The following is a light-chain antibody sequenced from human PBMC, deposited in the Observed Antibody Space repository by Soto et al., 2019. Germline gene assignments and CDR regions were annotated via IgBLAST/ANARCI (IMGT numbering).Light chain of an antibody. J-gene: IGKJ3*01. CDR2: AAS. V-gene: IGKV1-39*01. CDR3: QQSYSTLFT. CDR1: QTIIRY. Sequence: DIQMTQSPSSLSAFVGVRVTITCRASQTIIRYLNWYQQKPGRAPNLLIYAASSLQSGVPSRFSGSGSGTEFTLTITSLQPEDFATYYCQQSYSTLFTFGPGTKVEIK.